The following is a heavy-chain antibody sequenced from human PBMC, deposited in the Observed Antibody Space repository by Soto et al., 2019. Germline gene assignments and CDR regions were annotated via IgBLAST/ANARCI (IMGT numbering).Heavy chain of an antibody. Sequence: PSETLSLTCAVYGGSFSGYYWSWIRQPPGKGLEWIGEINHSGSTNYNPSLKSRVTISVDTSKNQFSLKLSSVTAADTAVYYCARSGYSSGWYPNRGYFDYWGQGTLVTVSS. D-gene: IGHD6-19*01. CDR3: ARSGYSSGWYPNRGYFDY. CDR1: GGSFSGYY. CDR2: INHSGST. V-gene: IGHV4-34*01. J-gene: IGHJ4*02.